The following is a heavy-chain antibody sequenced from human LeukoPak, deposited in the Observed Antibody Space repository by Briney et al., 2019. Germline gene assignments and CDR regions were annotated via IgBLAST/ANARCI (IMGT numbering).Heavy chain of an antibody. Sequence: GGSLRLSCAASGFSFSSYAMTWVSQAPGKGLEWVSAISGSGDSTYDADSVKGRFTISRDNSKNTLYLQMKSPRAEDTAVYYCAKDVRGSGTYWDYWGQGTLVTVSS. D-gene: IGHD1-26*01. CDR3: AKDVRGSGTYWDY. CDR2: ISGSGDST. J-gene: IGHJ4*02. CDR1: GFSFSSYA. V-gene: IGHV3-23*01.